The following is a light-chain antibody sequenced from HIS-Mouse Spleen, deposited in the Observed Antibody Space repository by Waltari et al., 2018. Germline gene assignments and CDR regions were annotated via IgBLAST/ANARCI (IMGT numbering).Light chain of an antibody. CDR2: DVS. V-gene: IGLV2-11*01. CDR3: CSYAGSYTVV. CDR1: SSDVGGYNY. J-gene: IGLJ2*01. Sequence: QSALTQPRSVSGSPGQSVTISCTGTSSDVGGYNYVSWYQHHPGKAPTLMIYDVSKRPSGVPDRFSGSKSGNTASLTISGLQAEDEADYYCCSYAGSYTVVFGGGTKLTVL.